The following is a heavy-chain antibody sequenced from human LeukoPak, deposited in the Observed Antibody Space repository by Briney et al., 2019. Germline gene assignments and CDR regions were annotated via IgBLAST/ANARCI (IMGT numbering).Heavy chain of an antibody. CDR3: AKDHYWSIDY. CDR1: GFDFSSNW. Sequence: QPGGSLRLSWAASGFDFSSNWMHWVRHAPGQGLVWVSRIKGDGISTNYADSVKGRFTISRDIAKNTLYLQMNSLRAEDTGVYYCAKDHYWSIDYWGRGTLVTVSS. D-gene: IGHD3-3*01. CDR2: IKGDGIST. V-gene: IGHV3-74*01. J-gene: IGHJ4*02.